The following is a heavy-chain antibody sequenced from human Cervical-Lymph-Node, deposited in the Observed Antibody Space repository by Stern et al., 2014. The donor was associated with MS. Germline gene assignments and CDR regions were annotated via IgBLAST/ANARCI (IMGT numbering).Heavy chain of an antibody. CDR1: GFSLSTSGMS. CDR3: AHSGMYSGSISTFDY. CDR2: INWDDDK. Sequence: ITLKESGPALVKPTQTLTLTCTFSGFSLSTSGMSVSWIRQPPGKALEWLALINWDDDKYYRTSLKTRLTISKDTSKNQVVLTMTNMDPVDTATYYCAHSGMYSGSISTFDYWGQGTLVTVSS. V-gene: IGHV2-70*13. J-gene: IGHJ4*02. D-gene: IGHD3-10*01.